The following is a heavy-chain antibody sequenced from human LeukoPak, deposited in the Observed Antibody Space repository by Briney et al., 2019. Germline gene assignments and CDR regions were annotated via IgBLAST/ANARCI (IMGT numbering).Heavy chain of an antibody. Sequence: GGSLRLSCAASGFTFSSYSMNWVRQAPGKGLEWVSYISSSSSTIYYADSVKGRFTISRDNAKNSLYLQMNSLRAEDTAVYYCAREGIAASGRYYFDYWGQGTLVTVSS. V-gene: IGHV3-48*01. D-gene: IGHD6-6*01. CDR1: GFTFSSYS. J-gene: IGHJ4*02. CDR2: ISSSSSTI. CDR3: AREGIAASGRYYFDY.